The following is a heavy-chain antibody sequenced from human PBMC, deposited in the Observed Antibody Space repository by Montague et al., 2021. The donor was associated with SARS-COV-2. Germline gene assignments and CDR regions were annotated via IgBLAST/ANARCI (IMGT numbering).Heavy chain of an antibody. D-gene: IGHD3-22*01. CDR2: INHSGST. CDR3: ARGAPTISMILVVMTGAGWYFDL. CDR1: GGSFSDYY. V-gene: IGHV4-34*01. Sequence: SETLSLTCAVYGGSFSDYYWSWIRQPPGKGLEWTGEINHSGSTNYNPSLRSRVTTSVDTSKNQFSLKLSAVTAADTAVYYCARGAPTISMILVVMTGAGWYFDLWGRGTLVTVSS. J-gene: IGHJ2*01.